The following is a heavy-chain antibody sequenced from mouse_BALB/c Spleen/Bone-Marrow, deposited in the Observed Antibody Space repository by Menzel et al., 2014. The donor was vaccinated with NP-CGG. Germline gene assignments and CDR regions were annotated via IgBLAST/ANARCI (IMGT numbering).Heavy chain of an antibody. D-gene: IGHD2-13*01. CDR1: GYTFTSYY. CDR3: TRRLLYYAMDY. CDR2: INPSNGGT. V-gene: IGHV1S81*02. Sequence: QVQLQQPGAELVKPGASVKLSCKASGYTFTSYYMYWVKQRPGQGLEWIGEINPSNGGTNFNEKFKSKATLTVDKSSSTAYMQLNSLTSEDSAVYYCTRRLLYYAMDYWGQGTSVTVSS. J-gene: IGHJ4*01.